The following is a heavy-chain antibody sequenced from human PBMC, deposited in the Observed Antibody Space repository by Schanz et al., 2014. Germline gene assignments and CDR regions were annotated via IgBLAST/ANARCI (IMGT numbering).Heavy chain of an antibody. D-gene: IGHD3-9*01. CDR3: ARRNFYDKSAAFDY. CDR2: SRNKGHSYTS. J-gene: IGHJ4*02. Sequence: VQLVESGGGVVRPGGSLRLSCATSGFTFITYTMNWVRQTPGKGLEWVGHSRNKGHSYTSEYAASVKGRFTISRDESESSLYLQMDSLKTEDTAVYYCARRNFYDKSAAFDYWGQGSLVTVSS. CDR1: GFTFITYT. V-gene: IGHV3-72*01.